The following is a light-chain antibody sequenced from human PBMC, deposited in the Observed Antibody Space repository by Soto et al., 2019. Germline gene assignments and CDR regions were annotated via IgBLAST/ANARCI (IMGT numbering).Light chain of an antibody. CDR3: QQFNSSPWT. CDR2: KSS. Sequence: DVQMTQSPSTLSASEGDRVTISCRASQSVSIWLAWYQQQPGRAPKLLIYKSSILESGVPSRFSGSGSGTEFTLTISSLQSDDFATYYCQQFNSSPWTFGQGTKVDIK. CDR1: QSVSIW. V-gene: IGKV1-5*03. J-gene: IGKJ1*01.